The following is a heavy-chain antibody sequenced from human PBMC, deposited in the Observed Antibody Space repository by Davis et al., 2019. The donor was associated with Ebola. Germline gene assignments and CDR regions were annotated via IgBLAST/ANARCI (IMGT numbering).Heavy chain of an antibody. CDR2: ISYDGSNK. CDR3: ARDAVVVYALYYYYGMDV. V-gene: IGHV3-30-3*01. Sequence: GESLKLSCAASGFTFSNYAMHWVRQAPGKGLEWVAVISYDGSNKYYADSVKGRFTISRDNSKNTLYLQMNSLRAEDTAVYYCARDAVVVYALYYYYGMDVWGQGTTVTVSS. D-gene: IGHD2-8*02. CDR1: GFTFSNYA. J-gene: IGHJ6*02.